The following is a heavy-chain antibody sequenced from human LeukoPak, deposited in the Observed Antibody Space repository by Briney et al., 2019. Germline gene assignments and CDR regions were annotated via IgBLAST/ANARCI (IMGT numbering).Heavy chain of an antibody. CDR1: GFTVSNNY. CDR3: ARDPRLRGLDDTFDI. Sequence: GGSLRLSCTASGFTVSNNYMSWVRQAPGKGLEWLSVIYSGGSTSYADSVRGRFTISRDNSKNTVYLQMNSLRAEDTAVYYCARDPRLRGLDDTFDIWGQGTMVTVSS. CDR2: IYSGGST. D-gene: IGHD2-8*01. V-gene: IGHV3-53*01. J-gene: IGHJ3*02.